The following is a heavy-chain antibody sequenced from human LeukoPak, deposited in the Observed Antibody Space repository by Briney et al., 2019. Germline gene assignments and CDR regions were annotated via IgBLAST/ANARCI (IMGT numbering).Heavy chain of an antibody. CDR2: ISGSGGST. J-gene: IGHJ5*02. D-gene: IGHD3-10*01. Sequence: GGSLRLSCAASGFTFSSYAMSWVRQAPGKGLEWVSAISGSGGSTYYADSVKGRFTISRDNSKNTLYLQMSSLRAEDTAVYYCXXDGSGSYYNNWFDPWGQGTLVTVSS. CDR1: GFTFSSYA. V-gene: IGHV3-23*01. CDR3: XXDGSGSYYNNWFDP.